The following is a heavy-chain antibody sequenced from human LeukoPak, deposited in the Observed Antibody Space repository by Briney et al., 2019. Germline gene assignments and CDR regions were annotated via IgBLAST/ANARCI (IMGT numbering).Heavy chain of an antibody. Sequence: GGSLRLSCAASGFTFSSYSMNWVRQAPGKGLEWVSYISSSSSTIYYADSVKGRFTISRDNAKNSLYLQMNSLRDEDTAVYYCARDQYDTWSRRGNFDSWGRGTLVIVSS. J-gene: IGHJ4*02. CDR1: GFTFSSYS. CDR2: ISSSSSTI. CDR3: ARDQYDTWSRRGNFDS. V-gene: IGHV3-48*02. D-gene: IGHD3/OR15-3a*01.